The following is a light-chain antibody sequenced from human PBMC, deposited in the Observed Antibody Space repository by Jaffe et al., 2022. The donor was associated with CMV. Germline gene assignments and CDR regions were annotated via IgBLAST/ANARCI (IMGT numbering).Light chain of an antibody. CDR3: FSTDTVSRGV. V-gene: IGLV3-10*01. CDR1: ALPKRY. Sequence: SYELTQPPSVSVSPGQTAKITCSGDALPKRYAYWYQQKSGQVPVLVIYEDNKRPSEIPERFSGSGSGTMATLTISGALVEDEADYYCFSTDTVSRGVFGGGTKLTVL. J-gene: IGLJ3*02. CDR2: EDN.